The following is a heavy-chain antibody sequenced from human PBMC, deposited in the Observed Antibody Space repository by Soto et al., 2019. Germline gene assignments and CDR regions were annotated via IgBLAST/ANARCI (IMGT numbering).Heavy chain of an antibody. CDR3: NTGCGNTWPPP. Sequence: EVQLVESGGGLVKPAGSLTLSCAASGTGFTNAWMNWVRQAPGKGLEWVGRIKSETNGGTTDYVANVKGRFTTSRDDSKSTLYLQMNTLKTDHAAVYYGNTGCGNTWPPPWGQGTLVNVSS. V-gene: IGHV3-15*07. D-gene: IGHD2-21*01. CDR1: GTGFTNAW. CDR2: IKSETNGGTT. J-gene: IGHJ5*02.